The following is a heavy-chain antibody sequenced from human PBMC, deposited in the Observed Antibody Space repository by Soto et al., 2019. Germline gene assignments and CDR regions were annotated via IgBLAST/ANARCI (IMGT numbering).Heavy chain of an antibody. CDR1: GGSFSGYY. CDR3: ARGPITTNPRFDP. J-gene: IGHJ5*02. CDR2: INHSGST. Sequence: PSETLSLTCAVYGGSFSGYYWSWIRQPPGKGLEWIGEINHSGSTNYNPSIKSRVTISVDTSKNQFSLKLSSVTAADTAVYYCARGPITTNPRFDPWGQGTLVTVSS. D-gene: IGHD3-22*01. V-gene: IGHV4-34*01.